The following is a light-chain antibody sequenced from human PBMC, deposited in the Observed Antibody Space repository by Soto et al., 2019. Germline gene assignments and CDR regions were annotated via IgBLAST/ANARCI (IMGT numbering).Light chain of an antibody. CDR1: SSDVGGYNH. V-gene: IGLV2-23*01. J-gene: IGLJ1*01. CDR3: CSYASSSSYV. CDR2: EGT. Sequence: QSALTQPASVSGSPGQSITISCTGSSSDVGGYNHVSWYQQHPGKAPKLMIYEGTQRPSGVSSRFSGSKSGNTASLTISGLQAEDEADYYCCSYASSSSYVFGTGTKVTVL.